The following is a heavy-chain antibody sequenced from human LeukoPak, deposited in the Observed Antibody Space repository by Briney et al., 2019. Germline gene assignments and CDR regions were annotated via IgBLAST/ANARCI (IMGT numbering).Heavy chain of an antibody. D-gene: IGHD3-3*01. CDR2: MNPNSGNT. V-gene: IGHV1-8*01. J-gene: IGHJ6*02. CDR1: GYTSTSYD. Sequence: GASVKVSCKASGYTSTSYDINWVREATGQGLEWMGWMNPNSGNTGYAQKFQGRVTMTRNTSISTAYMELSSLRSEDTAVYYCAKREQYYDFWSGYYYYYYGMDVWGQGTTVTVSS. CDR3: AKREQYYDFWSGYYYYYYGMDV.